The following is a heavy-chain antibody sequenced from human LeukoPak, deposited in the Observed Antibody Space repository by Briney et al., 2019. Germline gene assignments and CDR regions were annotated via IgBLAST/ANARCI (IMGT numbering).Heavy chain of an antibody. J-gene: IGHJ4*02. V-gene: IGHV3-13*01. CDR1: GFTFSSYD. Sequence: GGSLRLSCAASGFTFSSYDMHWVRQPTGKGLEWVSSIGAAGDTYYPDSVKGRFTISRENAKNSLYLQMNSLRAGDTAVYYCARGRGSWYYFDYWGQGTLVTVSS. D-gene: IGHD6-13*01. CDR3: ARGRGSWYYFDY. CDR2: IGAAGDT.